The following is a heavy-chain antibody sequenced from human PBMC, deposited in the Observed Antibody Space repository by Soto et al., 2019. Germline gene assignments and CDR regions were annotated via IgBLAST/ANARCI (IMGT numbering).Heavy chain of an antibody. J-gene: IGHJ4*02. D-gene: IGHD6-19*01. CDR3: ARPKGSYSSGYYYFDY. CDR1: GGTFSTYA. Sequence: SVKFSCKTSGGTFSTYAIYWVRQAPGQGLEWMGAIIPLFGTADYAQKFQGRVTITADESTSTAYMELSSLRSEDTAVYYCARPKGSYSSGYYYFDYWGQGTLVTVSS. CDR2: IIPLFGTA. V-gene: IGHV1-69*13.